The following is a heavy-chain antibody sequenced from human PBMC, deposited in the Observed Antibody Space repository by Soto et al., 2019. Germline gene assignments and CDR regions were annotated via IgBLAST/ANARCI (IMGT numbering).Heavy chain of an antibody. CDR2: IYYSGTT. CDR3: ARGSFSSSSSCFDP. V-gene: IGHV4-31*03. Sequence: PSETLSLTCTVSGGSISSGDYYWSWIRQHPGKGLEWIGYIYYSGTTYYNPSLTSRVTISVDTSKNQFSLKLTSVTAADTAVYYCARGSFSSSSSCFDPWGQGTLVTVSS. D-gene: IGHD6-6*01. CDR1: GGSISSGDYY. J-gene: IGHJ5*02.